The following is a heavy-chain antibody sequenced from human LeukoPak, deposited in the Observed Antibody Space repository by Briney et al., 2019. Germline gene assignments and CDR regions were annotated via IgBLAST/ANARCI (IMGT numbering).Heavy chain of an antibody. CDR3: AGASHWNQLHYFDY. Sequence: PSETLSLTCTVSGGSISSSSYYWAWIRQPPGKGLEWIGSIYYSGSTYYNPSLKSRVTISVDTSKNQFSLKLSSVTAADTAVYYCAGASHWNQLHYFDYWGQGALVTVSS. V-gene: IGHV4-39*07. J-gene: IGHJ4*02. CDR2: IYYSGST. CDR1: GGSISSSSYY. D-gene: IGHD1-1*01.